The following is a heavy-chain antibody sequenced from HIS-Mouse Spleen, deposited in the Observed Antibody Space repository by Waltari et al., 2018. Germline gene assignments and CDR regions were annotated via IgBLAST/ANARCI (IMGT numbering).Heavy chain of an antibody. CDR1: GFTFCTPW. Sequence: EVQLVESGGGLARPGGPLRLSGAASGFTFCTPWKTWVRQAPGKGLEWVGRIKSKTDGGTTDYAAPVKGRFTISRDDSKNTLYLQMNSLKTEDTAVYYCTTDPNSGYPDYWGQGTLVTVSS. CDR2: IKSKTDGGTT. D-gene: IGHD5-12*01. CDR3: TTDPNSGYPDY. V-gene: IGHV3-15*01. J-gene: IGHJ4*02.